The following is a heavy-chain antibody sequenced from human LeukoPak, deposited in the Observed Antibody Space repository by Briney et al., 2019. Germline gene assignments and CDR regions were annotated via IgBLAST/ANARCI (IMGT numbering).Heavy chain of an antibody. CDR1: GFTFSSFD. V-gene: IGHV3-13*01. CDR2: IGTASDT. CDR3: ARGPPRGKYYYMDI. Sequence: PGGSLRLSCAASGFTFSSFDMHWVRQPTGQGLEWVSTIGTASDTYYPGSVEGRFTLSRDNAKNSLYLQMNSLTARDTAVYYCARGPPRGKYYYMDIWAKGPRSPSP. J-gene: IGHJ6*03. D-gene: IGHD1-1*01.